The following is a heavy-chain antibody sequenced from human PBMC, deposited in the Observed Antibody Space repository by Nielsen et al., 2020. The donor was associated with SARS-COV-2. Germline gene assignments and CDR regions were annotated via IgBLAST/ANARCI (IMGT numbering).Heavy chain of an antibody. D-gene: IGHD6-13*01. J-gene: IGHJ4*02. Sequence: GESLKISCAASGFSFSTYAMSWVRRAPGKGLEWVSSISGGGRTYYAYYADSVKGRFAISRDDSKNTLYLQMNSLRAEDTAVYYCAKDLSVVAAAGPFDYWGQGTLVTVSS. CDR1: GFSFSTYA. CDR3: AKDLSVVAAAGPFDY. V-gene: IGHV3-23*01. CDR2: ISGGGRTYYA.